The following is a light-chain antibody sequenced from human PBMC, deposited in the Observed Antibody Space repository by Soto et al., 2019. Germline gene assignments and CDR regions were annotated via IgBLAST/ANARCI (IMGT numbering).Light chain of an antibody. V-gene: IGLV2-8*01. CDR2: EVT. Sequence: QSVLTRPPSASGSPGQSVTISCTGTSTDVGAYNYVSWYQQRPGKAPKLMIFEVTKRPSGVPDRFSGSKSGNTASLTVSGVQADDEADYYCSSYAGSNTFVFGTGTKVTVL. CDR1: STDVGAYNY. CDR3: SSYAGSNTFV. J-gene: IGLJ1*01.